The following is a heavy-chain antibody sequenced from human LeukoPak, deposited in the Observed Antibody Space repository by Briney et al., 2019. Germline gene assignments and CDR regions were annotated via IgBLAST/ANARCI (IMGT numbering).Heavy chain of an antibody. CDR2: ISGSGGGT. J-gene: IGHJ6*03. Sequence: PGGSLRLSCAASGFTFSSYAMSWVRQAPGRGLEWVSGISGSGGGTYYADSVKGRFTISRDNSKNTLYLQMSSLRAEDTTVYYCAKDSPPGIVAHYYYYMDVWGKGTTVTVSS. CDR3: AKDSPPGIVAHYYYYMDV. V-gene: IGHV3-23*01. CDR1: GFTFSSYA. D-gene: IGHD2-15*01.